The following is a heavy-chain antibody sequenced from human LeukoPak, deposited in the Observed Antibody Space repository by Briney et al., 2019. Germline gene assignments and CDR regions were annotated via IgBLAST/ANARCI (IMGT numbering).Heavy chain of an antibody. CDR2: ISAYNGNT. V-gene: IGHV1-18*01. CDR1: GYTFTSYG. Sequence: ASVKVSCKASGYTFTSYGISWVRQAPGQGLEWMGWISAYNGNTNYAQKLQGRVTMTTDTSTSTAHMELRSLRSDDTAVYYCARELMGYYYYMDVWGKGTTVTVSS. D-gene: IGHD2-8*01. J-gene: IGHJ6*03. CDR3: ARELMGYYYYMDV.